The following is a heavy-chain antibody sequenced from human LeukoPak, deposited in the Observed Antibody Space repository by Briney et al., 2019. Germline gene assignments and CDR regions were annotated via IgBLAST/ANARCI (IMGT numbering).Heavy chain of an antibody. CDR1: GFTFSSYA. D-gene: IGHD1-1*01. CDR2: ISGSGGST. V-gene: IGHV3-23*01. CDR3: ARVRYNWNDEDY. J-gene: IGHJ4*02. Sequence: AGGSLRLSCAASGFTFSSYAMSWVRQAQGKGLEWVSAISGSGGSTYYADSVKGRFTISRDNAKNSLYLQMNSLRAEDTAVYYCARVRYNWNDEDYWGQGTLVTVSS.